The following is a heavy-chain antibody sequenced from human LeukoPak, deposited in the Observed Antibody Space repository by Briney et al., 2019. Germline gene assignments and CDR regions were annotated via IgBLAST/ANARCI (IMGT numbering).Heavy chain of an antibody. CDR1: GFTFSIYW. CDR3: ARDVRDVLDY. V-gene: IGHV3-7*04. Sequence: PGGSLRLSCAASGFTFSIYWMSWVRQAPGKGLEWVANIKQDGSEKYYVDSMKGRFTISRDNAKNSLYLQMNSLRAEDTAVYYCARDVRDVLDYWGQGTLSPSPQ. CDR2: IKQDGSEK. J-gene: IGHJ4*02.